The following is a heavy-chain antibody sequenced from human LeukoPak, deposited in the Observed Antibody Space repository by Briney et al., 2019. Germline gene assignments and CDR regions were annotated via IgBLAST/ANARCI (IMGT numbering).Heavy chain of an antibody. CDR2: MNPNSGNT. CDR1: GYTFTSYD. V-gene: IGHV1-8*01. D-gene: IGHD1-26*01. CDR3: ARGRPKSGSYYYYYYYGMDV. J-gene: IGHJ6*02. Sequence: ASAKVSCKVSGYTFTSYDINWVRQATGQGLEWMGWMNPNSGNTGYAQKFQGRVTMTRNTSISTAYMELSSLRSEDTAVYYCARGRPKSGSYYYYYYYGMDVWGQGTTVTVSS.